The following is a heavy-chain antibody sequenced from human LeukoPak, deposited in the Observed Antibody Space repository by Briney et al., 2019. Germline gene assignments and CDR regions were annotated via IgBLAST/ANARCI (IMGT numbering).Heavy chain of an antibody. CDR1: GGSISSYY. V-gene: IGHV4-59*01. CDR3: ARGGYYGLGNGFRFDP. D-gene: IGHD3-10*01. CDR2: IHYTGST. Sequence: SETLSLTCTVSGGSISSYYWSWIRQPPGKGLEWIGYIHYTGSTNYNPSPKSRVTISVDTSKNQFSLKLTSVTAADTAIYYCARGGYYGLGNGFRFDPWGQGTLVTVSS. J-gene: IGHJ5*02.